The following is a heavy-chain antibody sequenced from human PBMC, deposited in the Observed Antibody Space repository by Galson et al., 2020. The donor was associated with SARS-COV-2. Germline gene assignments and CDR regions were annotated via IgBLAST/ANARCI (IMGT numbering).Heavy chain of an antibody. CDR3: TRDSWLDY. V-gene: IGHV3-21*01. CDR2: IGSTGSHI. CDR1: EFTFGSYS. Sequence: GESLKISCVVSEFTFGSYSMNWVRQAPGKGLEWVSSIGSTGSHIYYADSVRGRFTISRDNAKNSLFLQMSSLRAEDTAVYYCTRDSWLDYWGQGTLVTVSS. J-gene: IGHJ4*02.